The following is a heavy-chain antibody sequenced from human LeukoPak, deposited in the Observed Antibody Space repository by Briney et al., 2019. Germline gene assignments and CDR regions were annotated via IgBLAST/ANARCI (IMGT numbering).Heavy chain of an antibody. CDR1: GFTFSSYA. CDR3: ARPYCSRADCYADSFDV. V-gene: IGHV3-30*01. Sequence: PGRSLRLSCAASGFTFSSYAMHWVRQAPGKGLEWVAVISYDGSNKYYADSVKGRFTISRDNSKNTLYLQMNSLRAEDTAVYYCARPYCSRADCYADSFDVWGQGTMVTVSS. D-gene: IGHD2-2*01. CDR2: ISYDGSNK. J-gene: IGHJ3*01.